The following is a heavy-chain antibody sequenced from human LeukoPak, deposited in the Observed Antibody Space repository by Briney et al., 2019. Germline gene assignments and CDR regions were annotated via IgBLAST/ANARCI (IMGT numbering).Heavy chain of an antibody. CDR2: IRSKTNVGAT. CDR3: TTWLYYGSGTYVDY. J-gene: IGHJ4*02. Sequence: GGSLRLSCAASGFTFRNAWMSWVRQVPGKGLEWVGRIRSKTNVGATDYATPVNGRFTISRDDSKSTLYLQMNRLKTEDTAVYYCTTWLYYGSGTYVDYWGQGTLVTVSS. D-gene: IGHD3-10*01. V-gene: IGHV3-15*01. CDR1: GFTFRNAW.